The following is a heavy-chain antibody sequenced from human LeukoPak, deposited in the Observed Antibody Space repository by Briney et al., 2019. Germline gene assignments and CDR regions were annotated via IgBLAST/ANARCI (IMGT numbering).Heavy chain of an antibody. J-gene: IGHJ4*02. V-gene: IGHV4-4*02. CDR1: GGSISSSNW. CDR3: ARHSSPGPYFDY. D-gene: IGHD6-19*01. Sequence: PSGTLSLTCAVSGGSISSSNWWSWVRQPPGKGLEWIGSIYYSGSTYYNPSLKSRVTISVDTSKNQFSLKLSSVTAADTAVYYCARHSSPGPYFDYWGQGTLVTVSS. CDR2: IYYSGST.